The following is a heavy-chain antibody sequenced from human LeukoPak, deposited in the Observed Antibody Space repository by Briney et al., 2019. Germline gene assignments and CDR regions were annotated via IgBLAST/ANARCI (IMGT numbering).Heavy chain of an antibody. CDR3: ARSEVGASDY. CDR1: GGSFSGYY. V-gene: IGHV4-59*10. D-gene: IGHD1-26*01. Sequence: SETLSLTCAVYGGSFSGYYWSWIRQPAGKGLEWIGRIYTSGSTNYNPSLKSRVTMSVDTSKNQFSLKLSSVTAADTAVYYCARSEVGASDYWGQGTLVTVSS. J-gene: IGHJ4*02. CDR2: IYTSGST.